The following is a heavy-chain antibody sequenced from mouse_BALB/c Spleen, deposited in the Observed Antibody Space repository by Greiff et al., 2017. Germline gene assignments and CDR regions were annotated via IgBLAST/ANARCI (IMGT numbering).Heavy chain of an antibody. CDR3: ARKNYRYAMDY. D-gene: IGHD2-1*01. CDR2: IWSGGST. V-gene: IGHV2-2*02. CDR1: GFSLTSYG. J-gene: IGHJ4*01. Sequence: QVQLQQSGPGLVQPSQSLSITCTVSGFSLTSYGVHWVRQSPGKGLEWLGVIWSGGSTDYNAAFISRLSISKDNSKSQVFFKMNSLQANDTAIYYCARKNYRYAMDYWGQGTSVTVSS.